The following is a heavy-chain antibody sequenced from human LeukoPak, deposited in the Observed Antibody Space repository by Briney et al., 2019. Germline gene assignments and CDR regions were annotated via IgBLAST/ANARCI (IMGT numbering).Heavy chain of an antibody. CDR2: IIPIFGTA. CDR1: GGTFSSYA. Sequence: SVKVSCKASGGTFSSYAISWVRQAPGQGLEWMGGIIPIFGTANYAQKFQGRVTITADESTSTAYMELSSLRSEDTAVYYCARGFTMVRGVTYFDYWGQGTLVTVSS. J-gene: IGHJ4*02. CDR3: ARGFTMVRGVTYFDY. D-gene: IGHD3-10*01. V-gene: IGHV1-69*13.